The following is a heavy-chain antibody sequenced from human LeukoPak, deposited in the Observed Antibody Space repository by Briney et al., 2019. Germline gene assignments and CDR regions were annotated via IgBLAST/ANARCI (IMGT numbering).Heavy chain of an antibody. D-gene: IGHD3-3*01. V-gene: IGHV4-59*01. CDR3: ARITLGIFGSLGASDI. J-gene: IGHJ3*02. Sequence: SETLSLTCTVSGGSISSYYWSWIRQPPGKGLEWIGYIYYSGSTNYNPSLKSRVTISVDTSKNQFSLKLSSVTAADTAVYYCARITLGIFGSLGASDIWGQGTMVTVSS. CDR2: IYYSGST. CDR1: GGSISSYY.